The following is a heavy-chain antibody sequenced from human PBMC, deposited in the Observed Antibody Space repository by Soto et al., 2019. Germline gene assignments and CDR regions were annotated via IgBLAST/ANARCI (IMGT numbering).Heavy chain of an antibody. Sequence: ASVKVSCKASGYTFTGYYMHWVRQAPGQGREWMGWINPNSGGTNYAQKFQGRVTMTRDTSISTAYMELSRLRSDDTAVYYCAREKVAGSYYYYGMDVWGQGTTVTVSS. D-gene: IGHD6-19*01. CDR3: AREKVAGSYYYYGMDV. CDR2: INPNSGGT. CDR1: GYTFTGYY. J-gene: IGHJ6*02. V-gene: IGHV1-2*02.